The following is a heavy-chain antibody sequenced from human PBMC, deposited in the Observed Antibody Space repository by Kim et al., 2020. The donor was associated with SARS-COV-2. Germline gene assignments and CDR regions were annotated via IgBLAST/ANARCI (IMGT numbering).Heavy chain of an antibody. CDR2: ISSSSGYI. J-gene: IGHJ5*02. CDR3: ARDQGAAGKPGSFDP. CDR1: GFTFSSYT. D-gene: IGHD6-13*01. V-gene: IGHV3-21*01. Sequence: GGSLRLSCAASGFTFSSYTMNWVRQAPGKGLEWVSSISSSSGYIYYADSVKGRFTISRDNAKNSLYLQMNSLRAEDTAVYYCARDQGAAGKPGSFDPWGQGTLVTVSS.